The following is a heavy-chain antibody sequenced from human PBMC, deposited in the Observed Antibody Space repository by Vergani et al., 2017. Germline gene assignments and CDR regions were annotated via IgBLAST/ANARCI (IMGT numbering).Heavy chain of an antibody. CDR1: GSTVSGNY. CDR3: ARGNYYGSGTYVDP. CDR2: IYSGDET. Sequence: ELQLVESGGGLVQPGGSLRLSCAASGSTVSGNYMTWVRQAPGKGLEWVSHIYSGDETYYADYVKGRVTISRDTSKNTLHRQINNLRVEETAVDYCARGNYYGSGTYVDPWGQGTLVTVSS. J-gene: IGHJ5*02. D-gene: IGHD3-10*01. V-gene: IGHV3-66*02.